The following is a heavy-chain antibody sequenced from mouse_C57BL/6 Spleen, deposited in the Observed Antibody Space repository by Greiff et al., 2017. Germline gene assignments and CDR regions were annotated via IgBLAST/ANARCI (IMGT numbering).Heavy chain of an antibody. CDR1: GFSLTSYG. V-gene: IGHV2-2*01. Sequence: QVQLKESGPGLVQPSQSLSITCTVSGFSLTSYGVHWVRQSPGKGLEWLGVIWRGGSTAYNAAFISRLSISKDNSKSQVFSKRNSLQADDTAIYDCARDDIPAYGYDGFAYWGQGTLVTVSA. CDR3: ARDDIPAYGYDGFAY. J-gene: IGHJ3*01. CDR2: IWRGGST. D-gene: IGHD2-2*01.